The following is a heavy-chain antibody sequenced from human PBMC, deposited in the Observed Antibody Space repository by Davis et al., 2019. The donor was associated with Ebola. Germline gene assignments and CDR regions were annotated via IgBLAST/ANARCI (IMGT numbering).Heavy chain of an antibody. D-gene: IGHD5-12*01. J-gene: IGHJ5*01. CDR3: ARGRKVARMGSWFDS. CDR1: GYTFTYYD. Sequence: ASVKVSCKASGYTFTYYDVHWVRQGTGQGLEWIGWMNPNSGNTGYGQKFQGRVTMTRNTSISTAYMELSSLTSEDTAVYYCARGRKVARMGSWFDSWGQGTLVTVSS. CDR2: MNPNSGNT. V-gene: IGHV1-8*01.